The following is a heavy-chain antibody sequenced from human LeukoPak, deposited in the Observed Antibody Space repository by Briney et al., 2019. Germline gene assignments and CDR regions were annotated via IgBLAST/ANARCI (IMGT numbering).Heavy chain of an antibody. CDR3: ARDLTYYYGSSAPY. D-gene: IGHD3-22*01. Sequence: GGSLRLSCAASAVTFSSYSMNCVSQSPGQGLEWRSYVSSSGTTPYYADSVRGRFSISRDNAKNSLYLQMNSLRPEDTAVYYCARDLTYYYGSSAPYWGQGTLVTVSS. J-gene: IGHJ4*02. CDR1: AVTFSSYS. V-gene: IGHV3-48*01. CDR2: VSSSGTTP.